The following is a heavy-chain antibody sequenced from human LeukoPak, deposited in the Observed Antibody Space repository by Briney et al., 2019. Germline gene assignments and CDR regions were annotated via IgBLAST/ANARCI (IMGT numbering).Heavy chain of an antibody. D-gene: IGHD3-22*01. CDR3: ARAHRDYYDSSGYSDFDY. Sequence: SVKVSCKASGGTFSSYAISWVRQAPGQGLEWMGRIIPIFGTANYAQKFQGRVTITTDESTSTAYMELSSLRSEDTAAYYCARAHRDYYDSSGYSDFDYWGQGTLVTVSS. CDR2: IIPIFGTA. CDR1: GGTFSSYA. V-gene: IGHV1-69*05. J-gene: IGHJ4*02.